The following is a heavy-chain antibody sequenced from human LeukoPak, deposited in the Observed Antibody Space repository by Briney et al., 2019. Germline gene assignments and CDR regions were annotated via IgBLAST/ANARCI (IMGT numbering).Heavy chain of an antibody. Sequence: SETLSLTCAVYGGSFSGYYWSWIRQPPGKGLEWIGEINHSGSTNYNPSLKSRVTISVDTSKNQFSLKLSSVTAADTAVYYCAREPSGTTGKVDYWGQGTLVTVSS. V-gene: IGHV4-34*01. CDR1: GGSFSGYY. D-gene: IGHD2-2*01. CDR3: AREPSGTTGKVDY. J-gene: IGHJ4*02. CDR2: INHSGST.